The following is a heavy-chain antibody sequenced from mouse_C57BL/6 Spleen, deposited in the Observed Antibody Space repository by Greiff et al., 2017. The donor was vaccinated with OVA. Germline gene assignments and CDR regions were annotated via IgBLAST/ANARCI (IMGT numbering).Heavy chain of an antibody. Sequence: VQLQQSGPELVKPGASVKISCTASGYTFTDYYMNWVKQRPGKSLEWMGDISTNDGGTSYNQKFKGKATLTVDKYSSTAYMARSSLTSEDSAVYYCARRFTTVVASRYFDVWGTGTTVTVSS. CDR3: ARRFTTVVASRYFDV. CDR2: ISTNDGGT. CDR1: GYTFTDYY. J-gene: IGHJ1*03. D-gene: IGHD1-1*01. V-gene: IGHV1-26*01.